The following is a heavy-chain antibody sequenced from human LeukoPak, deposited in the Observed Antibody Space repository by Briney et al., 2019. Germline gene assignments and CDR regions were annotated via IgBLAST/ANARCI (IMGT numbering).Heavy chain of an antibody. CDR3: ARSTGSTMFIDY. D-gene: IGHD3-10*02. CDR1: GGSISPYY. V-gene: IGHV4-59*01. CDR2: IYYSGNT. Sequence: PSETLSLTCTVSGGSISPYYWSWIRQPPGKGLEWLGYIYYSGNTEYKPSLKSRVAMSVDPSKNQFSLRLSSVTAADTAVYYCARSTGSTMFIDYWGQGTLVTVSS. J-gene: IGHJ4*02.